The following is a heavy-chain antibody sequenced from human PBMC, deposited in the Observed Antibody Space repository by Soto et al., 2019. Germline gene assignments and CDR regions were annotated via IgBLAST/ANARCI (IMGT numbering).Heavy chain of an antibody. CDR1: GFTFSSYE. V-gene: IGHV3-48*03. J-gene: IGHJ4*02. Sequence: LRLSCAASGFTFSSYEMNWVRQAPGKGLEWVSYISSSGSTIYYADSVKGRFTISRDNAKNSLYLQMNSLRAEDTAVYYCARDLVAAAAPRYFDYWGQGTLVTVSS. D-gene: IGHD6-13*01. CDR2: ISSSGSTI. CDR3: ARDLVAAAAPRYFDY.